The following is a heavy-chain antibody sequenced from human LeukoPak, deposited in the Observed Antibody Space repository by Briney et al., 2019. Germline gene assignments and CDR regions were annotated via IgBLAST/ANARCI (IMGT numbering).Heavy chain of an antibody. CDR2: IYYTGST. Sequence: SETLSLTCTVSGGSISSYYWSWIRQPPGKGLEWIGYIYYTGSTNYNPSLKSRVTISVDTSKNQFSLKLSSVTAADTAVYYCARGDIVVPFSRYYYYYGMDVWGKGTTVTVSS. V-gene: IGHV4-59*01. CDR3: ARGDIVVPFSRYYYYYGMDV. CDR1: GGSISSYY. J-gene: IGHJ6*04. D-gene: IGHD2-2*01.